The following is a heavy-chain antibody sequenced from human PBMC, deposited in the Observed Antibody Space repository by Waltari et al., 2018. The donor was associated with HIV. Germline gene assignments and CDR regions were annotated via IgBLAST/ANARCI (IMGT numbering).Heavy chain of an antibody. Sequence: EVQLVESGGGLVQPGGSLRLSCAASGFTFSSYWMSWVRQAPGKGLEGVANIKQDGSEKYYVDSMKGRFTISRYNAKNSLYLQINSLRAEDTAVYYCAGRSPARRLNWFDPWGQGTLVIVSS. V-gene: IGHV3-7*01. J-gene: IGHJ5*02. CDR1: GFTFSSYW. CDR2: IKQDGSEK. D-gene: IGHD2-8*01. CDR3: AGRSPARRLNWFDP.